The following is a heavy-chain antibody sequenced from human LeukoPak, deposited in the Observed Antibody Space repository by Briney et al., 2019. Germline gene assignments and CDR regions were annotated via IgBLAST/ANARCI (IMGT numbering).Heavy chain of an antibody. CDR3: AKDGDRTRFDY. V-gene: IGHV3-43*02. J-gene: IGHJ4*02. CDR2: ISGDGGST. D-gene: IGHD1-7*01. CDR1: GFTFSSYT. Sequence: GGSLRLSCAASGFTFSSYTMNWVRQAPGKGLEWVSLISGDGGSTYYADSVKGRFTISRDNSKNSLSLQMNSLRTEDTALYYCAKDGDRTRFDYWGQGTLVTVSS.